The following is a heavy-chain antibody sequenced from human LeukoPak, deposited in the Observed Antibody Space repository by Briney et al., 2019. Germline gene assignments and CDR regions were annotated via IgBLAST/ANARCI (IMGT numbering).Heavy chain of an antibody. D-gene: IGHD2-15*01. J-gene: IGHJ4*02. CDR3: ARQVYCGGGSCYGHYYFDF. CDR2: IYPGDSNT. V-gene: IGHV5-51*01. CDR1: GYSFTNYW. Sequence: GESLKISCKSSGYSFTNYWIGWVRQMPGKGLEWMGIIYPGDSNTRYSPSFQGQVTISADKSINTAYLQWSSLKASDTAMYYCARQVYCGGGSCYGHYYFDFWGQGTLVTVSS.